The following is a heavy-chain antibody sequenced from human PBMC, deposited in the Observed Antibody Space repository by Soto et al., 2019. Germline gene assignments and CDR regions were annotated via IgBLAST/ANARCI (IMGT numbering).Heavy chain of an antibody. CDR1: GFPFSIYS. D-gene: IGHD6-19*01. Sequence: EVQLVESGGGLVQPGGSLRLSCAASGFPFSIYSMNWVRQAPGKGLEWSSYITSDTNTIKYADFVKGRFTISRDNAKNLVYLKMNSLRDEDTAVYFCARSVEVHFDYWGQGTVVTVSS. CDR2: ITSDTNTI. CDR3: ARSVEVHFDY. V-gene: IGHV3-48*02. J-gene: IGHJ4*02.